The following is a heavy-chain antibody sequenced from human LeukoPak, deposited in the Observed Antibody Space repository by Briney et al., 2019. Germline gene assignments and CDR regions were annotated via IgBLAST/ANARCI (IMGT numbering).Heavy chain of an antibody. Sequence: GGSLRLSCAASGFTFSSYAMSWVRQAPGKGLEWVSTISGSGGNTYYADSVKGRFTISRDNSKNTLYLQMNSLIAEDTAVYYCAKGAGLLWFGALTLNYWGRGTLVTVSS. J-gene: IGHJ4*02. V-gene: IGHV3-23*01. CDR3: AKGAGLLWFGALTLNY. CDR1: GFTFSSYA. D-gene: IGHD3-10*01. CDR2: ISGSGGNT.